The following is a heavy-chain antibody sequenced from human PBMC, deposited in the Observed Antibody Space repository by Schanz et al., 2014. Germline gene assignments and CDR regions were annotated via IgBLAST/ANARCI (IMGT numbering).Heavy chain of an antibody. CDR3: ANPALVQSLMPEYCFDY. CDR2: ISYDGVNT. V-gene: IGHV3-30-3*01. CDR1: GFPFSSYA. D-gene: IGHD5-18*01. Sequence: QVQLVESGGGVVQPGGSLRLSCAASGFPFSSYALHWVRQAPGKGLEWVAVISYDGVNTYYADSVKGRFTISRDNSKNTLYLQMNRLRGDDTADYYCANPALVQSLMPEYCFDYWGQGTLXTVSS. J-gene: IGHJ4*02.